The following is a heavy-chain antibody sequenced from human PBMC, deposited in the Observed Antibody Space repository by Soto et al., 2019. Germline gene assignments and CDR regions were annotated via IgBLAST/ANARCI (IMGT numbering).Heavy chain of an antibody. CDR1: GGSISSYY. CDR2: IYYSGST. D-gene: IGHD6-19*01. Sequence: SETLSLTCTVSGGSISSYYWSWIRQPPGKGLEWIGYIYYSGSTDYNPSLKSRVTISVDTSKNQFSLKLSSVTAADTAVYYCARYRIAVAGRYYYYYGMDVWGQGTTVTVSS. CDR3: ARYRIAVAGRYYYYYGMDV. V-gene: IGHV4-59*01. J-gene: IGHJ6*02.